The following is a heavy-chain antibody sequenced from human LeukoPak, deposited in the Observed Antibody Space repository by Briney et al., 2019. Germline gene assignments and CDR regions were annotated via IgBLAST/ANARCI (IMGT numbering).Heavy chain of an antibody. CDR3: ATGGIAVGYFDY. J-gene: IGHJ4*02. CDR2: FDPEDGET. D-gene: IGHD6-19*01. CDR1: GYTLTELS. V-gene: IGHV1-24*01. Sequence: ASVKVSCEVSGYTLTELSMHWVRQAPGKGLEWMGGFDPEDGETIYAQKFQGRVTMTEDTSTDTAYMELSSLRSEDTAVYYCATGGIAVGYFDYWGQGTLVTVSS.